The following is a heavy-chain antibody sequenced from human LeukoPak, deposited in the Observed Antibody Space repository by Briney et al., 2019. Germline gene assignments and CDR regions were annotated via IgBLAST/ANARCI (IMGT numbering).Heavy chain of an antibody. CDR3: ASGAVLLWFGELLNWFDP. J-gene: IGHJ5*02. V-gene: IGHV1-69*04. D-gene: IGHD3-10*01. CDR2: IIPILGIA. CDR1: GGTFSSYA. Sequence: ASVKVSCKASGGTFSSYAISWVRQAPGQGLEWMGRIIPILGIANYAQKFQGRVTITADKSTSTAYMELSSLRSEDTAVYYCASGAVLLWFGELLNWFDPWGQGTLVTVSS.